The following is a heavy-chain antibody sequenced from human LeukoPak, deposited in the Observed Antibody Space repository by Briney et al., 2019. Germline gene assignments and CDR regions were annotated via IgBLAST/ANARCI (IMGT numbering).Heavy chain of an antibody. J-gene: IGHJ1*01. CDR1: GFTFGSYG. V-gene: IGHV3-23*01. D-gene: IGHD3-22*01. CDR2: ITPNADRT. CDR3: AIMHGYYDGSGYWVQ. Sequence: GGSLRLSCAASGFTFGSYGMSWVRQAPGKGLEWVSFITPNADRTSYAGSVEGRFTISRDNPRNTVYMQMNSLRDEDTAVYYCAIMHGYYDGSGYWVQWGQGTLVTVSS.